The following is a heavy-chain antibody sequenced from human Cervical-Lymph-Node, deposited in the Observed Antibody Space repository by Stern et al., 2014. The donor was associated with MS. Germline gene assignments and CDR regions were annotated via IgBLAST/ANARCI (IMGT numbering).Heavy chain of an antibody. J-gene: IGHJ4*02. CDR3: VREVNWTYDY. CDR2: ISSSGSMI. CDR1: GFTFSAYY. D-gene: IGHD1-7*01. V-gene: IGHV3-11*01. Sequence: VQLVESGGGLVKPGGSLKLSCAASGFTFSAYYMTWVRQAPGKGLEWVSFISSSGSMIYYADSVKGRFTISRDNAKNSLYLQMNSLRAEDTAVYYCVREVNWTYDYWGQGTQVTVSS.